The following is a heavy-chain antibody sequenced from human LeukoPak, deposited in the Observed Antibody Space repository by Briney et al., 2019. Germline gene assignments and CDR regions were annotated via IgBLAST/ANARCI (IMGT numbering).Heavy chain of an antibody. Sequence: PGGSLRLSCAASGFTFSSYAMSWVRQAPGKGLEWVSGISGSGGSTYYADSVKGRFAISRDNSKDTLYLQMNSLRAEDTAVYYCAKDGHYYDNSGSFFDYWGQGTLVTVSS. D-gene: IGHD3-22*01. CDR1: GFTFSSYA. CDR3: AKDGHYYDNSGSFFDY. J-gene: IGHJ4*02. CDR2: ISGSGGST. V-gene: IGHV3-23*01.